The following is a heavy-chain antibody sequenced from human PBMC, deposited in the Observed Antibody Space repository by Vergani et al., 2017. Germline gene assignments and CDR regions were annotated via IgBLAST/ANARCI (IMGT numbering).Heavy chain of an antibody. V-gene: IGHV4-30-4*08. D-gene: IGHD5-18*01. CDR3: AGRGYSFLEGYYYYYGMDV. CDR1: GESIRSGSHY. CDR2: IYYSGST. Sequence: QVKLQESGPGLLKPSQTLSLTCTVSGESIRSGSHYWSWIRQPPGKGLEWIGYIYYSGSTYYNPSLKSRVTISVDTSKNQFSLKLSSVTAADTAVYYCAGRGYSFLEGYYYYYGMDVWGQGTTVTVSS. J-gene: IGHJ6*02.